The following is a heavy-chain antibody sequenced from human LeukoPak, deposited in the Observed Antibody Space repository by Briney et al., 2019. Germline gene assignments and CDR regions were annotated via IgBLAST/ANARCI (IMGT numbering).Heavy chain of an antibody. Sequence: KLGGSLRLSCAASGFTFSNAWMSWVRQAPGKGLEWVGRIKSKTDGGTTDYAAPVKGRFTISRDDSKNTLYLQMNSLKTEDTAVYYCTTIGGDNGGNFDYWGQGTLVTVSS. D-gene: IGHD4-17*01. CDR1: GFTFSNAW. V-gene: IGHV3-15*01. J-gene: IGHJ4*02. CDR2: IKSKTDGGTT. CDR3: TTIGGDNGGNFDY.